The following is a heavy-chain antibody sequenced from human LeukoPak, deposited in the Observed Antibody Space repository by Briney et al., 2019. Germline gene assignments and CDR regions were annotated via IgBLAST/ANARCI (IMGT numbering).Heavy chain of an antibody. V-gene: IGHV4-59*08. D-gene: IGHD2-21*02. J-gene: IGHJ5*02. CDR3: ARQPPGQVVVTAIGWFDP. Sequence: SETLSLTCTVSGGSISSYYWSWIRQPPGKGLEWIGYIYYSGSTNYSPSLKSRVTISVDTSKNQFSLKLSSVTAADTAVYYCARQPPGQVVVTAIGWFDPWGQGTLVTVSS. CDR1: GGSISSYY. CDR2: IYYSGST.